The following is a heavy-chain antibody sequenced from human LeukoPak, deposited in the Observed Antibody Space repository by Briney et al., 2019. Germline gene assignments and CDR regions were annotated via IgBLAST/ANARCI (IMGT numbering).Heavy chain of an antibody. J-gene: IGHJ4*02. CDR3: ARDSLVVVPAALDY. Sequence: GGSLRLSCAASGFTFSSYSMNWVRQAPGMGLEWVSSISSSSSYIYYADSVKGRFTISRDNAKNSLYLQMNSLRAEDTAVYYCARDSLVVVPAALDYWGQGTLVTVSS. D-gene: IGHD2-2*01. CDR2: ISSSSSYI. V-gene: IGHV3-21*01. CDR1: GFTFSSYS.